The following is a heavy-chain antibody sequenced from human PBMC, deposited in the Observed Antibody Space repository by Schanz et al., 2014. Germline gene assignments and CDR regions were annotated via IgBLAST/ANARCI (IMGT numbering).Heavy chain of an antibody. CDR3: ARGYGDSPTDF. Sequence: QVQLVQSGAEVKKPGASVTVSCKASGYDFHIYAYSWVRQAPGQGLEWVGWISPYTGNTHYFDKMEGRVTMTTDTSTSTAYMELRSLRSDDTAMYYCARGYGDSPTDFWGQGTLVTVSA. V-gene: IGHV1-18*01. CDR2: ISPYTGNT. D-gene: IGHD4-17*01. J-gene: IGHJ4*02. CDR1: GYDFHIYA.